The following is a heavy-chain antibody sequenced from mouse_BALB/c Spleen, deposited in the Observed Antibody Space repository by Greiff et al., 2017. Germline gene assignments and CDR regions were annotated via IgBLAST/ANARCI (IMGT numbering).Heavy chain of an antibody. CDR2: IDPANGNT. D-gene: IGHD2-4*01. V-gene: IGHV14-3*02. CDR1: GFNIKDTY. Sequence: EVKLMESGAELVKPGASVKLSCTASGFNIKDTYMHWVKQRPEQGLEWIGRIDPANGNTKYDPKFQGKATITADTSSNTAYLQLSSLTSEDTAVYYCARYDYDRDWYFDVWGAGTTVTVSS. J-gene: IGHJ1*01. CDR3: ARYDYDRDWYFDV.